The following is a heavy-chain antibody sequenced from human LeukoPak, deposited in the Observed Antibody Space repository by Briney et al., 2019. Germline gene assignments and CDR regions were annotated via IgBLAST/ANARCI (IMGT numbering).Heavy chain of an antibody. CDR1: GFTFSSYS. CDR2: ISSSSSYI. J-gene: IGHJ4*02. V-gene: IGHV3-21*01. CDR3: ARSKYCTNCVCYFDY. Sequence: GGSLRLSCAASGFTFSSYSMNWVRQAPGKGLEWVSSISSSSSYIYYADSVKGRFTISRDNAKNSLYLQMNSLRAEDTAVYYCARSKYCTNCVCYFDYWGQGTLVTVSS. D-gene: IGHD2-8*01.